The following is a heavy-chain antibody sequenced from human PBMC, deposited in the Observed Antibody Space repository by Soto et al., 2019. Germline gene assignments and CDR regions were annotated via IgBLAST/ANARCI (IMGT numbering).Heavy chain of an antibody. D-gene: IGHD5-12*01. V-gene: IGHV1-18*01. CDR3: ARDSIRPDIVATTFDY. CDR2: ISAYNGNT. J-gene: IGHJ4*02. Sequence: GASVKVSCKASGYTFTSYGISWVRQAPGQGLEWMGWISAYNGNTNYAQKLQGRVTMTTDTSTSTAYMELRSLRSDDTAVYYCARDSIRPDIVATTFDYWGQGTLVTVS. CDR1: GYTFTSYG.